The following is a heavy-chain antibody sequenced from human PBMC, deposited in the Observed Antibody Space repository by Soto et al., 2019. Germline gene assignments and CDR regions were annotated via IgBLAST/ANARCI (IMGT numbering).Heavy chain of an antibody. CDR1: GGSFSGYY. J-gene: IGHJ5*02. V-gene: IGHV4-34*01. Sequence: SETLSLTCAVYGGSFSGYYWSWIRQPPGKGLEWIGEINHSGSTNYNPSLKSRVTISVDTSKNQFSLKLSSVTAADTAVYYCARGIYYGSGSYYKRRVNWFDPWGQGTLVTVSS. CDR2: INHSGST. D-gene: IGHD3-10*01. CDR3: ARGIYYGSGSYYKRRVNWFDP.